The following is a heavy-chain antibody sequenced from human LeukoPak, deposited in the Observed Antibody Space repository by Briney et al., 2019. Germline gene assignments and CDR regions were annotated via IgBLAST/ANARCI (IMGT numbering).Heavy chain of an antibody. CDR3: AREFMVRGVAYYGMDV. J-gene: IGHJ6*02. CDR1: GGSISSGGYY. CDR2: IYYSGST. D-gene: IGHD3-10*01. V-gene: IGHV4-31*03. Sequence: PSQTLSLTCTVSGGSISSGGYYWSWIRQHPGKGLEWIGYIYYSGSTYYNPSLKSRVTISVDTPKNQFSLKLSSVTAADTAVYYCAREFMVRGVAYYGMDVWGQGTTVTVSS.